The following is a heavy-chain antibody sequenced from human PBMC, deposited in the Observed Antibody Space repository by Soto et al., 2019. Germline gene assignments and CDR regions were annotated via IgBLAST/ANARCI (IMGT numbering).Heavy chain of an antibody. CDR1: GASINTGDKY. Sequence: HVHLQESRPGLVKPSLTPSFSCTVSGASINTGDKYWTWIRQPPGKGLEWLGYIYDGGSNYFNPTLKGRVAISAATSKNEFSLRLTSVSVADTAVYFCARVGYGSTSIFDFWGHGALVTVSS. D-gene: IGHD2-8*01. J-gene: IGHJ5*01. V-gene: IGHV4-30-4*01. CDR3: ARVGYGSTSIFDF. CDR2: IYDGGSN.